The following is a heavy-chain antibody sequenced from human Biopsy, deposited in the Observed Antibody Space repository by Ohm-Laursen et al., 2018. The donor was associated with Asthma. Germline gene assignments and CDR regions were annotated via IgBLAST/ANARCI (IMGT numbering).Heavy chain of an antibody. V-gene: IGHV3-7*01. Sequence: SLRLSCAASGFTFGDYCVSWVRQVPWHGLERAANIKHDGSEKNHVDSLKGRFTISRDNAKNLLFLQMNSLRAEDTAVYYCARTFHFWSPYHAEHYQLWGQGTLVTVSS. CDR3: ARTFHFWSPYHAEHYQL. CDR2: IKHDGSEK. CDR1: GFTFGDYC. D-gene: IGHD3-3*01. J-gene: IGHJ1*01.